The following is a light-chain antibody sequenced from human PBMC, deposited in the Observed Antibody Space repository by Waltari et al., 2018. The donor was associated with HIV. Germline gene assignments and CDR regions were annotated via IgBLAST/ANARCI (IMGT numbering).Light chain of an antibody. CDR1: SSDVGTYDL. J-gene: IGLJ3*02. CDR3: CSYAGTSTWV. CDR2: DVT. V-gene: IGLV2-23*02. Sequence: QSALTQPASVAGSPGQSITISCTGTSSDVGTYDLVSWYQQHPGKAPKIMIYDVTQRPSGVSNRFSGSKSGNTASLTISGLQAEDEADYYCCSYAGTSTWVFGGGTNLTVL.